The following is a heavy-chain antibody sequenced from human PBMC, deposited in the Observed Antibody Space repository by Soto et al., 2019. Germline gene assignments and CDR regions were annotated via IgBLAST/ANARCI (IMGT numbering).Heavy chain of an antibody. Sequence: ASVKVSCKTSGGTFRSYTIRWVRQAPREGIEWMGRIIPLLGIANYAQKFQGRVTITADKSTSTAYMELSSLRSEDTAVYYCARLYGTGFFDYWGQGTLVTVSS. V-gene: IGHV1-69*02. CDR2: IIPLLGIA. CDR1: GGTFRSYT. CDR3: ARLYGTGFFDY. J-gene: IGHJ4*02. D-gene: IGHD2-8*02.